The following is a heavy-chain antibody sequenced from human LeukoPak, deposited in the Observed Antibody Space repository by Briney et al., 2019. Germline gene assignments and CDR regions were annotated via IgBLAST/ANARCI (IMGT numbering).Heavy chain of an antibody. V-gene: IGHV1-8*01. CDR2: MNPNSGNT. J-gene: IGHJ6*03. CDR3: ARSYYDYIWGSYRPVNYYYYMDV. CDR1: GYTFTSYD. D-gene: IGHD3-16*02. Sequence: ASVKVSCKASGYTFTSYDINWVRQATGQGLEWMGWMNPNSGNTGYAQKFQGRVTMTRNTSISTAYMELSSLRSEDTAVYYCARSYYDYIWGSYRPVNYYYYMDVWGKGTTVTVSS.